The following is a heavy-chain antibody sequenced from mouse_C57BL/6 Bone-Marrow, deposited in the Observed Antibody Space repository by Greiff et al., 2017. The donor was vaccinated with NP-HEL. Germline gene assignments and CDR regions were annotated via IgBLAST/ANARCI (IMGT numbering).Heavy chain of an antibody. CDR3: ARGQYGNYGFAY. D-gene: IGHD2-1*01. CDR2: IYPGNSDT. CDR1: GYTFTSYW. J-gene: IGHJ3*01. V-gene: IGHV1-5*01. Sequence: EVQLQQSGTVLARPGASVKMSCKTSGYTFTSYWMHWVKQRPGQGLEWIGAIYPGNSDTSYNQKFKGKAKLTAVTSASTAYMELSSLTNEDSAVYYCARGQYGNYGFAYWGQGTLVTVSA.